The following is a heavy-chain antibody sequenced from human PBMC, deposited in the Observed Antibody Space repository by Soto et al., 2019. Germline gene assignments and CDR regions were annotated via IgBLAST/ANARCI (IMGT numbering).Heavy chain of an antibody. J-gene: IGHJ5*02. V-gene: IGHV4-39*01. CDR1: GSSISSSSYY. Sequence: SETLSLTCTVSGSSISSSSYYWGWIRQPPGKGLEWIGSIYYSGSTYYNPSLKSRVTISVDTSKNQFSLKLSSVTAADTAVYYCARHQLGYCSGGSCYSYLNWFDPWGQGTLVTVSS. D-gene: IGHD2-15*01. CDR3: ARHQLGYCSGGSCYSYLNWFDP. CDR2: IYYSGST.